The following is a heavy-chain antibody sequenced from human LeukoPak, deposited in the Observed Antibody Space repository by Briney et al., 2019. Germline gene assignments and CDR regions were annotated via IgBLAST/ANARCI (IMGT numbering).Heavy chain of an antibody. J-gene: IGHJ4*02. V-gene: IGHV3-21*01. CDR3: ARETDDYVWGSYRYLGY. CDR1: GFTFSSYS. D-gene: IGHD3-16*02. Sequence: PGRSLRLSCAASGFTFSSYSMNWVRQPPGKGLEWLSSISSSSSYIYYADSVKGRFTISRDNAKDSLYLQMNNLRAEDTAVYYCARETDDYVWGSYRYLGYWGQGTLVTVSS. CDR2: ISSSSSYI.